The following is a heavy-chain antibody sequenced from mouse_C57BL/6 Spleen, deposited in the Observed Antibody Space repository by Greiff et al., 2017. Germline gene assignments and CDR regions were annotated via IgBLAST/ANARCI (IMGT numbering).Heavy chain of an antibody. CDR3: ARLYGGLRAWFAY. J-gene: IGHJ3*01. D-gene: IGHD2-4*01. CDR1: GFTFSSYA. V-gene: IGHV5-4*03. CDR2: ISDGGSYT. Sequence: EVMLVESGGGLVKPGGSLKLSCAASGFTFSSYAMSWVRQTPEKRLEWVATISDGGSYTYYPDNVKGRFTISRDNAKNNLYLQMSHLKSEDTAMYYCARLYGGLRAWFAYWGQGTLVTVSA.